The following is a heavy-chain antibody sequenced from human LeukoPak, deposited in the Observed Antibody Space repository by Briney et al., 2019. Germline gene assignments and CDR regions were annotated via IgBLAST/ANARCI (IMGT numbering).Heavy chain of an antibody. Sequence: ASVKVSCKASGGTFTSYGISWVRQAPGQGLEWMGWISAYNGNTNYAQKLQGRVTMTTDTSTSTAYMELRSLRSDDTAVYYCARDSVWFGESKAFDIWGQGTMVTVSS. CDR2: ISAYNGNT. D-gene: IGHD3-10*01. CDR3: ARDSVWFGESKAFDI. V-gene: IGHV1-18*01. J-gene: IGHJ3*02. CDR1: GGTFTSYG.